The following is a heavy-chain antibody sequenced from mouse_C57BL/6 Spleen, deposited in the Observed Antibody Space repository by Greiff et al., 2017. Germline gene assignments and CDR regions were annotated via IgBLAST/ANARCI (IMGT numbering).Heavy chain of an antibody. CDR2: FDPNSGGT. D-gene: IGHD4-1*01. CDR3: ARNWDAMDY. Sequence: VQLQQPGAELVKPGASVKLYCKASGYTFTSYWMHWVKQRPGRGLEWIGRFDPNSGGTKYNEKFKSKATLTVDKPSSTAYMQLSSLTSEDSAVYYCARNWDAMDYWGQGTSVTVSS. J-gene: IGHJ4*01. V-gene: IGHV1-72*01. CDR1: GYTFTSYW.